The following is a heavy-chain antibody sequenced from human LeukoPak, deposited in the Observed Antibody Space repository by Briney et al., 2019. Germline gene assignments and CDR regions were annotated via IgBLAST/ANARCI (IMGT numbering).Heavy chain of an antibody. D-gene: IGHD1-26*01. CDR3: ARQGGATPGY. J-gene: IGHJ4*02. CDR1: GYSFTSYW. Sequence: GESLRISCKGSGYSFTSYWISWVRQMPGKGLEWMGRIDPSDSYTNYSPSFEGHVTISADRSTNTAYLQWSSLKASDTAMYYCARQGGATPGYWGRGTLVTVSS. V-gene: IGHV5-10-1*01. CDR2: IDPSDSYT.